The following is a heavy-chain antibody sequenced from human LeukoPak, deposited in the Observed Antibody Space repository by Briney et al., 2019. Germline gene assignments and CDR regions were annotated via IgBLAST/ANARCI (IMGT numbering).Heavy chain of an antibody. CDR3: AKDRAQQLVLDF. CDR2: IIGSGSST. CDR1: GFTFSSYA. V-gene: IGHV3-23*01. Sequence: PRGSLRLSCAASGFTFSSYAMSWVCQAPGKGLEWVSAIIGSGSSTYYADSVKGRFTISRDNSKNTLFLQMNSLRAEDTAVYYCAKDRAQQLVLDFWGQGTVVPASS. J-gene: IGHJ4*02. D-gene: IGHD6-13*01.